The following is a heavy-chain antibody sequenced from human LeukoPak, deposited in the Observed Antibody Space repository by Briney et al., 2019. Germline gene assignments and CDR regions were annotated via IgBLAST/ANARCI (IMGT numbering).Heavy chain of an antibody. D-gene: IGHD6-19*01. CDR3: ARMYSSGWYDY. CDR1: GGSISSYY. V-gene: IGHV4-59*01. J-gene: IGHJ4*02. Sequence: TSKTLSLTCTVSGGSISSYYWSWIRQPPGKGLEWIGYIYYSGSTNYNPSLKSRVTISVDTSKNQFSLKLSSVTAADTAVYYCARMYSSGWYDYWGQGTLVTVSS. CDR2: IYYSGST.